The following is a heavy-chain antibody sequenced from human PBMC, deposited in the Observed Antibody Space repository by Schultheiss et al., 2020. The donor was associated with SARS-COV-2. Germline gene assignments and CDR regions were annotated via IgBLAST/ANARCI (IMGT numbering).Heavy chain of an antibody. J-gene: IGHJ4*02. V-gene: IGHV3-9*01. CDR1: GFTFDDYA. Sequence: GGSLRLSCAASGFTFDDYAMHWVRQAPGKGLEWVSGICWNSGSIGYADSVKGRFTISRDNAKNSLYLQMNSLRAEDTALYYCAKDLEPGIAAAGTWDYWGQGTLVTVSS. D-gene: IGHD6-13*01. CDR3: AKDLEPGIAAAGTWDY. CDR2: ICWNSGSI.